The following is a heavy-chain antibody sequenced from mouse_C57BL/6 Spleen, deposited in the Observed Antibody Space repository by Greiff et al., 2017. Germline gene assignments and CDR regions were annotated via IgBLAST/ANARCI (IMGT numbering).Heavy chain of an antibody. CDR2: ISDGGSYT. J-gene: IGHJ3*01. CDR1: GFTFSSYA. D-gene: IGHD2-2*01. Sequence: DVKLVESGGGLVKPGGSLKLSCAASGFTFSSYAMSWVRQTPEKRLEWVATISDGGSYTYYPDNVKGRFTISRDNAKNNLYLQMSHMKSEDTAMDYCARDMVTTRFAYWGQGTLVTVSA. CDR3: ARDMVTTRFAY. V-gene: IGHV5-4*01.